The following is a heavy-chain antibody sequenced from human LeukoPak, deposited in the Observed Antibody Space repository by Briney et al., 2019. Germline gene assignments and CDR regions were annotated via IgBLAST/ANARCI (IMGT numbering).Heavy chain of an antibody. D-gene: IGHD5-18*01. V-gene: IGHV3-30-3*02. Sequence: GRSLRLSCAASGFTFSNYAMHWVRQAPGKGLEWVTIISYDGTNKFYADSVKGRFTISRDNSKNTLYLQMTSLRAEDTAVYYCAKSSGYSYGDSYYFDSWGQGTLVTVSS. CDR2: ISYDGTNK. CDR3: AKSSGYSYGDSYYFDS. J-gene: IGHJ4*02. CDR1: GFTFSNYA.